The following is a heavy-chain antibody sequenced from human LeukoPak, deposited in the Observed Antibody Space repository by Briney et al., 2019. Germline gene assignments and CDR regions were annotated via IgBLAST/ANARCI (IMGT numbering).Heavy chain of an antibody. CDR3: ASGVRFLEWLLQDY. J-gene: IGHJ4*02. CDR2: INHSGST. Sequence: PSETLSLTCAVYGGSFSGYYWSWIRQPPGKGLEWIGEINHSGSTNYNPSLKSRVTISVDTSKNQFSLKLSSVTAADTAVYYCASGVRFLEWLLQDYWGQGTLVTVSS. V-gene: IGHV4-34*01. D-gene: IGHD3-3*01. CDR1: GGSFSGYY.